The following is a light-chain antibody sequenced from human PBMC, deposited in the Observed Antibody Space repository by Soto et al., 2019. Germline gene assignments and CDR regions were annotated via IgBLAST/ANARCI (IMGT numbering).Light chain of an antibody. CDR1: QTVSTY. J-gene: IGKJ1*01. CDR3: QQTYTTPRT. CDR2: ATS. Sequence: DTQMTQSPSSLSASVGDRISITCRASQTVSTYLNWYQQKPGKAPTLLISATSTLQSGVPSRFSGSGSGTEFTLTIPSLPPEDFATYYCQQTYTTPRTFGQGTKV. V-gene: IGKV1-39*01.